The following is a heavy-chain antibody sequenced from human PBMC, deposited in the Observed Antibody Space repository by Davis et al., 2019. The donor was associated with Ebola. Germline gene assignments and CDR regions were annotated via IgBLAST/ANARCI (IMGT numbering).Heavy chain of an antibody. CDR3: ARESHWKSPPGMDV. CDR2: ISSSSSTI. CDR1: GFTFSSYA. Sequence: PGGSLRLSCAASGFTFSSYAMHWVRQAPGKGLEWVSYISSSSSTIYYADSVKGRFTISRDNAKNSLYLQMNSLRDEDTAVYYCARESHWKSPPGMDVWGKGTTVTVSS. D-gene: IGHD1-1*01. V-gene: IGHV3-48*02. J-gene: IGHJ6*04.